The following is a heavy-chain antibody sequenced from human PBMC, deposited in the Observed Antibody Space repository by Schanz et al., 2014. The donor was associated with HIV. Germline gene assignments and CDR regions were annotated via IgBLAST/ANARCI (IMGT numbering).Heavy chain of an antibody. CDR1: GFTFSSYA. D-gene: IGHD6-25*01. CDR2: ISGSGGAT. V-gene: IGHV3-23*04. Sequence: VQLVESGGGVVQPGRSLRLSCAASGFTFSSYAMTWVRQAPGKGLEWVSAISGSGGATYYADSVKGRFTVSRDNSKNTLFLQMRSLSVDDTAVYYCAKGFSSAAWENWFDPWGQGTLVTVSS. J-gene: IGHJ5*02. CDR3: AKGFSSAAWENWFDP.